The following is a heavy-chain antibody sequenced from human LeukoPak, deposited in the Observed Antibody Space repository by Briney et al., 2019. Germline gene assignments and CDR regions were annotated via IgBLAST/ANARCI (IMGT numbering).Heavy chain of an antibody. CDR2: ISSSSSYI. Sequence: GGSLRLSCAASGFTFSSYSMNWVRQAPGKGLEWVSSISSSSSYIYYADSVKGRFTISRDNAKNSLYLQMNSLRAEDTAVYYCARDTRPTLGYCSSTSCYIDYWGQGTLVTVSS. CDR3: ARDTRPTLGYCSSTSCYIDY. D-gene: IGHD2-2*02. V-gene: IGHV3-21*01. CDR1: GFTFSSYS. J-gene: IGHJ4*02.